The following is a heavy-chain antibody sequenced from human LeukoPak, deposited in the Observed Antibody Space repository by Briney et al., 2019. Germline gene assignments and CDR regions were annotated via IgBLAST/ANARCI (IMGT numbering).Heavy chain of an antibody. CDR3: ASLWDIVVVPADAFDI. J-gene: IGHJ3*02. D-gene: IGHD2-2*01. Sequence: SVKVSCKASGYTFTGYYMHWVRQAPGQGLEWMGGIIPIFGTANYAQKFQGRVTITADESTSTAYMELSSLRSEDTAVYYCASLWDIVVVPADAFDIWGQGTMVTVSS. CDR2: IIPIFGTA. CDR1: GYTFTGYY. V-gene: IGHV1-69*13.